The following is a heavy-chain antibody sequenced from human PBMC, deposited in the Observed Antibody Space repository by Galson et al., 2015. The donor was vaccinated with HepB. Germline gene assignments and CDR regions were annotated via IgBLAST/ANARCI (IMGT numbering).Heavy chain of an antibody. D-gene: IGHD1-1*01. J-gene: IGHJ4*02. CDR1: GFTFNIAW. CDR3: TTDRYPHDY. Sequence: SLRLSCAASGFTFNIAWMSWVRQAPGKGLEWIGRIKSKSSGGATDYAAPVKGRFTISRDDSENTLYLQLNSLKTEDTAVYYCTTDRYPHDYRGQGTLVTVSS. V-gene: IGHV3-15*01. CDR2: IKSKSSGGAT.